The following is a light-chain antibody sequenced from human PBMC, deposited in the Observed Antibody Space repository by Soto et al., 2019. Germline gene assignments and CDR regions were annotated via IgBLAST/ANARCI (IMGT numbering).Light chain of an antibody. CDR1: QDIGNF. Sequence: DIQMTQSPSSLSAFVGDRVTITCRASQDIGNFLAWYQQKPGKVPKLLIYAASTLQSGVPSRFSGSGSGTDFTLTISSLQPEDVATYYCQKCKVAPFTFGGGTQVEIK. CDR3: QKCKVAPFT. J-gene: IGKJ4*01. CDR2: AAS. V-gene: IGKV1-27*01.